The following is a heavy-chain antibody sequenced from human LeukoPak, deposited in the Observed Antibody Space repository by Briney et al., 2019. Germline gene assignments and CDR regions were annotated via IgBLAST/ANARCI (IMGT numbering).Heavy chain of an antibody. V-gene: IGHV3-21*01. CDR1: GFTFSDYS. J-gene: IGHJ4*02. CDR2: ISASSNYI. D-gene: IGHD6-6*01. Sequence: GGSLRLSCAASGFTFSDYSMNWVRQAPGKGLEWVSSISASSNYIYYADSAKGRFTISRDNAKNTLYLQMNSLTAEDTAVYYCTRDYYSSSDYWGQGTLVTVSS. CDR3: TRDYYSSSDY.